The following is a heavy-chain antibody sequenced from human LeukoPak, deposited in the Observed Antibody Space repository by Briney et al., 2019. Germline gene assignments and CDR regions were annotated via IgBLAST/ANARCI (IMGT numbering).Heavy chain of an antibody. CDR1: GFTFDDYT. Sequence: PGGSLRLSCAASGFTFDDYTMHWVRHAPGKGLEWVSLISWDGGSTYYADSVKARFTISRDNSKNSLYLQMNSLRTEDTALYYCAKEGSSSWYEGDWFDPWGQGTLVTVSS. CDR2: ISWDGGST. J-gene: IGHJ5*02. D-gene: IGHD6-13*01. V-gene: IGHV3-43*01. CDR3: AKEGSSSWYEGDWFDP.